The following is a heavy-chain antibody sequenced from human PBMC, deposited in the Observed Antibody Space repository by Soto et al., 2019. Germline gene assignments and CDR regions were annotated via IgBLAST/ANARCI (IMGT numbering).Heavy chain of an antibody. Sequence: ASVKVSCKASGYTFTGYYMHWVRQAPGQGLEWMGWIDPNSGGTNYAQKFQGWVTMTRDTSISTAYMELSRLRSDDTAVYYCARAGSSWSSYCYYGMDVWGEGTTATVFS. J-gene: IGHJ6*04. D-gene: IGHD6-13*01. V-gene: IGHV1-2*04. CDR3: ARAGSSWSSYCYYGMDV. CDR1: GYTFTGYY. CDR2: IDPNSGGT.